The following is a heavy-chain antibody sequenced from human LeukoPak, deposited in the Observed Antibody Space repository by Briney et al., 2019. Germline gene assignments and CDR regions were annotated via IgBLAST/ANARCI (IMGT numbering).Heavy chain of an antibody. CDR3: ARVGYSYGENGYFDY. V-gene: IGHV1-46*01. Sequence: ASVKVSCKASGYTFTGYYMHWVRQAPGQGLEWMGIINPSGGSTSYAQKFQGRVTMTRDMSTSTVYMELSSLRSEDTAVYYCARVGYSYGENGYFDYWGQGTLVTVSS. J-gene: IGHJ4*02. CDR2: INPSGGST. CDR1: GYTFTGYY. D-gene: IGHD5-18*01.